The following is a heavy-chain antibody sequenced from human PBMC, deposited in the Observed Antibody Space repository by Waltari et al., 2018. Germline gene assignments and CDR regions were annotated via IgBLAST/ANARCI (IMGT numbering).Heavy chain of an antibody. Sequence: QVQLVQSGPEVRKPGASVKVSCKVSGDTLTELSIHWVRLAPGKGLEWRGGVDPEDGETIYSQKVQGRVPRTEDTSTDIAYMELSSLRSEDTAVYYCATDIPPDESQIAVLGITKYDAMDVWGQGTTVTVSS. D-gene: IGHD1-20*01. V-gene: IGHV1-24*01. CDR3: ATDIPPDESQIAVLGITKYDAMDV. CDR2: VDPEDGET. CDR1: GDTLTELS. J-gene: IGHJ6*02.